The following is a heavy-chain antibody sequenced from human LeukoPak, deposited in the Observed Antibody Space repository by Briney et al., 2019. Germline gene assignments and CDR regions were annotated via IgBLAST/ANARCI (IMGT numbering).Heavy chain of an antibody. V-gene: IGHV3-74*01. D-gene: IGHD3-3*01. CDR3: ARGDDFWSGYSFDY. Sequence: GGSLRLSCAASGFTFSSDWMHWVRQAPGKGLVWVSRINSDGSSTSYADSVKGRFTISRDNAKNTLYLQMNSLRAEDTAVYYCARGDDFWSGYSFDYWGQGTLVTVSS. CDR1: GFTFSSDW. CDR2: INSDGSST. J-gene: IGHJ4*02.